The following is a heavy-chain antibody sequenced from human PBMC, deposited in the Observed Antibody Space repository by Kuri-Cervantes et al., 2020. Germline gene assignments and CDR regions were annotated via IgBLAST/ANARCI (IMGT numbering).Heavy chain of an antibody. J-gene: IGHJ6*02. Sequence: ASVKVSCKASGYTFTSYGISWVRQAPGQGLEWMGWISAYNGNTNYAQKLQGRVTMTTDTSTSTAYMELRSLRSDDTAVYYCARGRRGYSGYDSYFWYYYGMDVWGQGTTVTVSS. CDR3: ARGRRGYSGYDSYFWYYYGMDV. CDR1: GYTFTSYG. D-gene: IGHD5-12*01. CDR2: ISAYNGNT. V-gene: IGHV1-18*01.